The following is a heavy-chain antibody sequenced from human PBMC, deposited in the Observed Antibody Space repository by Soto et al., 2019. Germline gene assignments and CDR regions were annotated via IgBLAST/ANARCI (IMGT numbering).Heavy chain of an antibody. D-gene: IGHD4-17*01. CDR2: ISRSGNVI. CDR1: GFAFSNYA. Sequence: VQLLESGGDLVQPGGSLRLSCAASGFAFSNYAVTWVRQAQGKGLEWVSSISRSGNVIYYADSVKGLFIISRDNSKNTLYLQMNSLRAEDTAIYYGAKDPNGDYIGAVDDWGQGTLVTVSS. V-gene: IGHV3-23*01. CDR3: AKDPNGDYIGAVDD. J-gene: IGHJ4*02.